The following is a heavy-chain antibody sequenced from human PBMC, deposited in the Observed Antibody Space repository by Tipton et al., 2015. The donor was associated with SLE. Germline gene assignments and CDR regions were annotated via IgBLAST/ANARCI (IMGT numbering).Heavy chain of an antibody. J-gene: IGHJ4*02. V-gene: IGHV4-39*07. CDR1: GGSVSSGSYY. CDR3: ARHSSRGDY. D-gene: IGHD6-13*01. CDR2: IYHSGST. Sequence: TLSLTCTVSGGSVSSGSYYWSWIRQPPGKGLEWIGSIYHSGSTYYNPSLKSRVTISVDTSKNHFSLKLSSVTAADTAVYYCARHSSRGDYWGQGTLVTVSS.